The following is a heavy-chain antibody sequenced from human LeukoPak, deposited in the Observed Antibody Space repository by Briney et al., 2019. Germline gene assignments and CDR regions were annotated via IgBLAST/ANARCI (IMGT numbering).Heavy chain of an antibody. D-gene: IGHD6-13*01. CDR2: IKQDGSEK. J-gene: IGHJ5*02. V-gene: IGHV3-7*01. Sequence: ETLSLTCTVSGYSISSGYYWGWIRQPPGKGLEWVANIKQDGSEKYYVDSVKGRFTISRDNAKNSLYLQMNSLRAEDTAVYYCARGPKLAGTISWFDPWGQGTLVTVSS. CDR3: ARGPKLAGTISWFDP. CDR1: GYSISSGYY.